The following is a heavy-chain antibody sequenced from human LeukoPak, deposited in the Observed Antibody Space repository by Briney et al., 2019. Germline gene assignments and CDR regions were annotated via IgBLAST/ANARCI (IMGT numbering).Heavy chain of an antibody. CDR1: GYSISSGYY. J-gene: IGHJ4*02. D-gene: IGHD5-18*01. Sequence: SETLSLTCTVSGYSISSGYYWGWIRQPPGKGLEWIGSIYHSGSTYYNPSLKSRVTISVDTSKKQFSLKLTSVTVADTAVYYCARVVVDPEFFDYWGQGTLVTVSS. V-gene: IGHV4-38-2*02. CDR3: ARVVVDPEFFDY. CDR2: IYHSGST.